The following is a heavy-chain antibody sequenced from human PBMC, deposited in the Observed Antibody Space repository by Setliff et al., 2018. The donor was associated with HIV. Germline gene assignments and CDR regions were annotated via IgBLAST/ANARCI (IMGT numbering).Heavy chain of an antibody. J-gene: IGHJ4*02. CDR2: INPNSGGT. Sequence: RASVKVSCKASRYAFTGYYMHWVRQAPGQGLEWMGWINPNSGGTNYAQKFQGRVTMTRDTSISTAYMELSRLRSADTAVYYCARVLYNWNYEPLIYFDYWGQGTLVTVSS. D-gene: IGHD1-7*01. CDR3: ARVLYNWNYEPLIYFDY. V-gene: IGHV1-2*02. CDR1: RYAFTGYY.